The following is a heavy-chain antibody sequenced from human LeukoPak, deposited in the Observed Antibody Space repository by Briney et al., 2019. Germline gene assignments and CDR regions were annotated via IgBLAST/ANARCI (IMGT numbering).Heavy chain of an antibody. D-gene: IGHD3-10*01. CDR3: ARGDLAGYGYLGY. Sequence: SETLSLTCTVSGVSISSSSYYWGWLRQPPGKGLEWIGSIYYSGSTYYNPSLKSRVTISVDTSKNQFSLKLSSVTAADTAVYYCARGDLAGYGYLGYWGQGTLVTVSS. CDR1: GVSISSSSYY. V-gene: IGHV4-39*07. CDR2: IYYSGST. J-gene: IGHJ4*02.